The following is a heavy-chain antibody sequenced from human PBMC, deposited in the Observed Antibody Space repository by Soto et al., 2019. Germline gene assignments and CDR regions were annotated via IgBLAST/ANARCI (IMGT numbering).Heavy chain of an antibody. CDR3: ALVCDKFCHDNSDYYDDVDD. CDR1: GGSISGSSYY. D-gene: IGHD3-22*01. Sequence: TESLSHTYTVSGGSISGSSYYWGWIRRPPGKGLEWIGSIYYSGSTHYNPSLKSRVTISVDTSKNQFSLKLSSVTAADTAAYYCALVCDKFCHDNSDYYDDVDDWGQGTLVT. J-gene: IGHJ4*02. CDR2: IYYSGST. V-gene: IGHV4-39*01.